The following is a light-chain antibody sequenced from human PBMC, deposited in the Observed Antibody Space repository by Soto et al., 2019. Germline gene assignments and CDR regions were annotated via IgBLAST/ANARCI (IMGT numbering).Light chain of an antibody. CDR2: DVS. J-gene: IGLJ1*01. V-gene: IGLV2-14*01. Sequence: QSVLTQPASVSGSPGQSITISCTGTSSDVGGYNCVSWHQQHPGKAPKLMIYDVSNRPSGVSNRFSGSKSGNTASLTISGLQAEDEADYYCSSYTSSSTYVFGTGTKVTVL. CDR3: SSYTSSSTYV. CDR1: SSDVGGYNC.